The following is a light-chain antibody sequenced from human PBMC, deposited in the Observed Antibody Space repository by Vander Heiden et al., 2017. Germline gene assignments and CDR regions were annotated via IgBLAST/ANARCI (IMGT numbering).Light chain of an antibody. CDR3: QQLNSSPIT. V-gene: IGKV1-9*01. CDR1: QGISSY. Sequence: DIQLTQSPSFLSASVGDRVTITCRASQGISSYLAWYQQKPGKAPKLLIYAASTLQSGVPSRFSGSGSGTEFTFTISSLQPEDFATYYCQQLNSSPITFGRGTKVEIK. J-gene: IGKJ4*01. CDR2: AAS.